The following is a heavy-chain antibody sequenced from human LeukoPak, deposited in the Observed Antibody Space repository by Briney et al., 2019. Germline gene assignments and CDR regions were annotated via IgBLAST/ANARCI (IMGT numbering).Heavy chain of an antibody. J-gene: IGHJ4*02. V-gene: IGHV3-66*01. CDR2: TYSGGST. CDR1: GFTVSSNY. CDR3: ARDPSLKQWLVN. Sequence: GGSLRLSCAASGFTVSSNYMTWVRQAPGKGLEWVSVTYSGGSTYYADSVKGRFTISRDNSKNTLYLQMNSLRAEDTAVYYCARDPSLKQWLVNWGQGTLVTVSS. D-gene: IGHD6-19*01.